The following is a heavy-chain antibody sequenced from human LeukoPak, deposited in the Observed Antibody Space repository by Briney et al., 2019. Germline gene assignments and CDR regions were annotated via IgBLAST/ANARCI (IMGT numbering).Heavy chain of an antibody. D-gene: IGHD3-10*01. Sequence: GGSLRPSCAVPGFTFSSYEMNWVGQAPGKGLDWISYISSSRSTVYYADAVKVRFTISRDNTKNSLYLQMNSRRAEDTAVYYCARKRARGLYYWGQGTLVTVSS. V-gene: IGHV3-48*03. CDR1: GFTFSSYE. CDR3: ARKRARGLYY. J-gene: IGHJ4*02. CDR2: ISSSRSTV.